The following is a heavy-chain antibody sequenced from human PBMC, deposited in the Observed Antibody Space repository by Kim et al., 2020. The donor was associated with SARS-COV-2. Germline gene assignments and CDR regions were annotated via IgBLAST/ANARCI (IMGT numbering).Heavy chain of an antibody. V-gene: IGHV3-7*01. CDR2: IKQDGSER. J-gene: IGHJ4*02. D-gene: IGHD2-8*01. Sequence: GGSLRLSCEVSRFTFSKYWMSWLRQAPGKGLEWVAQIKQDGSERYYVDSVKGRFAISRDNAKNSLFLQMNSLRADDTAVYYCAKDSMYLFDNWCQGTLVTVSS. CDR1: RFTFSKYW. CDR3: AKDSMYLFDN.